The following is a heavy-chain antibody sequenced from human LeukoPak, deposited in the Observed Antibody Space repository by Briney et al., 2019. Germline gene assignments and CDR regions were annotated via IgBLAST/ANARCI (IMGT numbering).Heavy chain of an antibody. CDR1: GFTFDDYA. V-gene: IGHV3-43*02. CDR3: ANDVARGGEDV. CDR2: ISGDGGST. J-gene: IGHJ6*02. D-gene: IGHD5-12*01. Sequence: GGSLRLSCAASGFTFDDYAMHWVRQAPGKGLEWVSLISGDGGSTYYADSVKGRFTISRDNSKNYLYLQMNSLRTEDTALYYGANDVARGGEDVWGQGTTVTVSS.